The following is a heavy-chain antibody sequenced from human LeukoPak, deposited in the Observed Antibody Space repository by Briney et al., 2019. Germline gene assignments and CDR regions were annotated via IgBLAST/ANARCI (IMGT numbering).Heavy chain of an antibody. CDR3: ARDRGGSYGIDY. D-gene: IGHD1-26*01. Sequence: PSETLSLTCTVSGGSISSSSYYWSWIRQPPGKGLEWIGYIYYSGSTNYNPSLKSRVTISVDTSKNQFSLKLSSVTAADTAVYYCARDRGGSYGIDYWGQGTLVTVSS. V-gene: IGHV4-61*01. J-gene: IGHJ4*02. CDR1: GGSISSSSYY. CDR2: IYYSGST.